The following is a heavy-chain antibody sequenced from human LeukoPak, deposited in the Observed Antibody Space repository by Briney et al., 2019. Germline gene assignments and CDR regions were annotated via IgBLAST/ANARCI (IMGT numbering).Heavy chain of an antibody. V-gene: IGHV4-31*03. D-gene: IGHD5-12*01. CDR1: GVSISSGGYY. CDR3: ARVESGYDIWGGYYYYYMDV. CDR2: IYYSGST. J-gene: IGHJ6*03. Sequence: NASETLSLTCTVSGVSISSGGYYWRWIRQHPGKGLEWIGYIYYSGSTYYNPSLKSRVTISVDTSKNQFSLKLSSVTAADTAVYYCARVESGYDIWGGYYYYYMDVWGKGTTVTVSS.